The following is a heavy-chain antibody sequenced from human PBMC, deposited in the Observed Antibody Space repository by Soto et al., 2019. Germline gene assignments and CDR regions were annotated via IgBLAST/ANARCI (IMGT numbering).Heavy chain of an antibody. D-gene: IGHD4-17*01. CDR3: ARGRPVGGDYDYYYYYYYMDV. CDR1: GGSFSGYY. CDR2: INHSGST. V-gene: IGHV4-34*01. J-gene: IGHJ6*03. Sequence: PSETLSLTCAVYGGSFSGYYWSWIRQPPGKGLEWIGEINHSGSTNYNPSLKSRVTISVDTSKNQFSLKLSSVTAADTAVYYCARGRPVGGDYDYYYYYYYMDVWGKGTTVTVSS.